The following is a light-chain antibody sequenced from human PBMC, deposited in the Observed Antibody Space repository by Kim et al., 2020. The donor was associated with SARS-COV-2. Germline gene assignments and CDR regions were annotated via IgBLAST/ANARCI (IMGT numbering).Light chain of an antibody. Sequence: PGERATLACRASQSVSSNFFAWYQQRPGQAPRLLIYGASSRAAGIPDRFSGSGSGTDFTLTISRLESEDFAVYYCQQYGNSPPYSFGQGTRLEIK. CDR3: QQYGNSPPYS. CDR1: QSVSSNF. J-gene: IGKJ5*01. CDR2: GAS. V-gene: IGKV3-20*01.